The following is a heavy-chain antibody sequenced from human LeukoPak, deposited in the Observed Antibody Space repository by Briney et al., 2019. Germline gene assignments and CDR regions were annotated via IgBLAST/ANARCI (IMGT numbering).Heavy chain of an antibody. Sequence: SETLSLTCTVSGGSTSSGDYYWSWIRQPPGKGLEWIGSIYYRGSTYYNPSLKSRVTISVDTSKNQFSLKLSSVTAADTAVYYCARGEGSSHYYGPGSSYNWFDPWGQGTLVTVSS. CDR3: ARGEGSSHYYGPGSSYNWFDP. CDR1: GGSTSSGDYY. V-gene: IGHV4-30-4*01. J-gene: IGHJ5*02. D-gene: IGHD3-10*01. CDR2: IYYRGST.